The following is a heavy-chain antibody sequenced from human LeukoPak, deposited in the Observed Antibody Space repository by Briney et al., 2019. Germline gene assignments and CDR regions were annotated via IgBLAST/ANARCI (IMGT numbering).Heavy chain of an antibody. J-gene: IGHJ4*02. Sequence: GGSLRLPCAASGFTFSSYAMHWVRQAPGKGLEWVAVISYDGSNKYYADSVKGRFTISRDNSKNTLYLQMNSLRAEDTAVYYCASCISPTSFDYWGQGTLVTVSS. CDR2: ISYDGSNK. V-gene: IGHV3-30-3*01. CDR3: ASCISPTSFDY. CDR1: GFTFSSYA.